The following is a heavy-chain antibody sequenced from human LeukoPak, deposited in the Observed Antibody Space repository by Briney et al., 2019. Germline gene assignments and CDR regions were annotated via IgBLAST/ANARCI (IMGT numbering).Heavy chain of an antibody. V-gene: IGHV4-4*02. CDR2: INHSGST. Sequence: PSGTLSLTCAVSGGSISRSDWWSWVRQPPGKGLEWIGEINHSGSTNYNPSLKSRVTISVDTSKNQFSLKLSSVTAADTAVYYCARGLYYDILTGYGSYYFDYWGQGTLVTVSS. J-gene: IGHJ4*02. CDR3: ARGLYYDILTGYGSYYFDY. D-gene: IGHD3-9*01. CDR1: GGSISRSDW.